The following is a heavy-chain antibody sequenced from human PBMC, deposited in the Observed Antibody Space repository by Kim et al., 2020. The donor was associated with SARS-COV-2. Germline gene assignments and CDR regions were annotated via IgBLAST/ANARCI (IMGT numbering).Heavy chain of an antibody. J-gene: IGHJ4*02. Sequence: NPSLKSRVTISVDTSKNQFSLKLSSVTAADTAVYYCARRLLSSGWTLFDYWGQGTLVTVSS. V-gene: IGHV4-39*01. CDR3: ARRLLSSGWTLFDY. D-gene: IGHD6-19*01.